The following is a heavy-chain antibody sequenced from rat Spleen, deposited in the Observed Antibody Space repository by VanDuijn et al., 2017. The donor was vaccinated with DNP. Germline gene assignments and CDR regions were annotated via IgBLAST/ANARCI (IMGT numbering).Heavy chain of an antibody. J-gene: IGHJ3*01. Sequence: EVQLVESGGDLVQPGRSLKLSCVASGFTFDYYWMTWIRHIPGKGLEWVASITRGGATTNYRDSVRGRFTISRDNTKSTLYLQMDSLRSEDTATYDCTTGFDYGGYRDNWFADCGQGTLVTVSS. CDR1: GFTFDYYW. D-gene: IGHD1-11*01. V-gene: IGHV5-31*01. CDR3: TTGFDYGGYRDNWFAD. CDR2: ITRGGATT.